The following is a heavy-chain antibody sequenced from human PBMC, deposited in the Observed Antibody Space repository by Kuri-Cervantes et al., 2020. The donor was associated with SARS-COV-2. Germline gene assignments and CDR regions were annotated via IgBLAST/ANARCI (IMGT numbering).Heavy chain of an antibody. CDR2: INPNSGGT. Sequence: ASVKVSCKASGYTFTGYYMHWVRQAPGQGLEWMGWINPNSGGTNYAQKFQGRVTMTRDTSISTAYMELSRLRSDDTAVYYCARVAVGATHPNYYMDVWGKGPTVPVSS. CDR3: ARVAVGATHPNYYMDV. D-gene: IGHD1-26*01. CDR1: GYTFTGYY. J-gene: IGHJ6*03. V-gene: IGHV1-2*02.